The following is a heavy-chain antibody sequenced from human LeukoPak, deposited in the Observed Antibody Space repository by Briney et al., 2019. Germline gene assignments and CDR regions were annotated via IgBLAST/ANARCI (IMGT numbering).Heavy chain of an antibody. CDR2: INSDGSST. J-gene: IGHJ3*02. CDR3: ARDRGGNAFDI. V-gene: IGHV3-74*03. Sequence: GGSLRPSCAASGFTFRNYWMHCVRQAPGKGLVWVSRINSDGSSTTYADSVKGRFTISRHNAKNTLYLQMNSLRAEDTAVYYCARDRGGNAFDIWGQGTMVTVTS. CDR1: GFTFRNYW. D-gene: IGHD3-10*01.